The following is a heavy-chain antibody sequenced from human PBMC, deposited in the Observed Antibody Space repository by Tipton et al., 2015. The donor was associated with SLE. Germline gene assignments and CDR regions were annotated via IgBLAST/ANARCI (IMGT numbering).Heavy chain of an antibody. Sequence: GLVKPSETLSLTCAVYGGSFSGYYWSWIRQPPGKGLEWIGEINHSGSTNYNPSLKSRVTISVDTSKNQFSLKLSSVTAADTAVYYCARGHTAMVGSLYYYGMDVWGQGP. J-gene: IGHJ6*02. CDR3: ARGHTAMVGSLYYYGMDV. D-gene: IGHD5-18*01. CDR1: GGSFSGYY. CDR2: INHSGST. V-gene: IGHV4-34*01.